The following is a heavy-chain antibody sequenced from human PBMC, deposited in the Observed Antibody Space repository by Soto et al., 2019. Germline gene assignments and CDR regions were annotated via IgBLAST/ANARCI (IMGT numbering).Heavy chain of an antibody. D-gene: IGHD4-17*01. CDR1: GGSISSYY. Sequence: PSETLSLTCTVSGGSISSYYWSWIRQPPGKGLEWIGYIYYSGSTNYNPSLKSRVTISVDTSKNQFSLKLSSVTAADTAVYYCARQGRDYGDFDYWGQGTLVTVSS. CDR2: IYYSGST. V-gene: IGHV4-59*08. CDR3: ARQGRDYGDFDY. J-gene: IGHJ4*02.